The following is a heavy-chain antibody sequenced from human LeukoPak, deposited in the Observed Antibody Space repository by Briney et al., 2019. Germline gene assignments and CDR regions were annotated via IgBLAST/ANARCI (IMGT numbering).Heavy chain of an antibody. CDR1: GYSFTSYW. V-gene: IGHV5-51*01. D-gene: IGHD3-10*01. CDR2: IYPGDSDA. J-gene: IGHJ3*02. Sequence: GESLKISCKGSGYSFTSYWSGWARQMPGKGLEWMGIIYPGDSDARYSPSFQGQVTISADRSISTAYLQWSSLKASDTAMYYCAIHYEIWGSVGDAFDIWGQGTMVTVSS. CDR3: AIHYEIWGSVGDAFDI.